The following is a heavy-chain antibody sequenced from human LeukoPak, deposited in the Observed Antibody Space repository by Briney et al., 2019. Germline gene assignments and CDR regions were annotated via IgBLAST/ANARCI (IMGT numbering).Heavy chain of an antibody. CDR2: IYHSGST. CDR1: GYSISSGDY. D-gene: IGHD3-10*01. CDR3: ARAPMVRGVMSAFDI. Sequence: SETLSLTCAVSGYSISSGDYWGWIRQPPGKGLGWIGSIYHSGSTYYNPSLKSRVTISVDTSKNQFSLKLSSVTAADTAVYYCARAPMVRGVMSAFDIWGQGTMVTVSS. V-gene: IGHV4-38-2*01. J-gene: IGHJ3*02.